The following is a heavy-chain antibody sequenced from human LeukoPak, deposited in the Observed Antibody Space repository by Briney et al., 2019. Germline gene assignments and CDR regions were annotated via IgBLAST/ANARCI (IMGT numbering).Heavy chain of an antibody. CDR1: GFTFSSYE. CDR2: ISSSSTII. V-gene: IGHV3-48*03. D-gene: IGHD4-23*01. Sequence: GGSLRLSCAASGFTFSSYELYWVRQAPGKGLEWISYISSSSTIIKYADSVRGRFTISRDDARESLYLQMSSLRADDTAIYYCGASRQYVGTFDIWGQGTLVTVSS. CDR3: GASRQYVGTFDI. J-gene: IGHJ3*02.